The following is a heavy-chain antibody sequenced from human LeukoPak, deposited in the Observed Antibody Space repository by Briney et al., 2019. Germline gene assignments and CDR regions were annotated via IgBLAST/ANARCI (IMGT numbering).Heavy chain of an antibody. CDR3: AIPDYYDSSGYRSSGCGSI. V-gene: IGHV1-2*02. Sequence: ASVKVSCKASGYTFTGYYMHWVRQAPGQGLEWMGWINPNSGGTNYAQKFQGRVTMTRDTSISTAYMELSRLRSDDTAVYYCAIPDYYDSSGYRSSGCGSIWGQGTMVTVSS. CDR1: GYTFTGYY. CDR2: INPNSGGT. D-gene: IGHD3-22*01. J-gene: IGHJ3*02.